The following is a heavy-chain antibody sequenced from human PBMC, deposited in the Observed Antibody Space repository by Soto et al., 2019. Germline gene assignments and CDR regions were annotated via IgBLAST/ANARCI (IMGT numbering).Heavy chain of an antibody. CDR3: ASDSHCDGGNCPMGGLDI. Sequence: GESLKISYSGSGYVFSIHWVALLRQGPGKGLEGVGIIYPVNSKTMYSPSCQGQVTISADTALSTTDLQWHTLKPSDTASYFCASDSHCDGGNCPMGGLDIWGQGKIVTVSS. V-gene: IGHV5-51*01. D-gene: IGHD2-21*01. CDR2: IYPVNSKT. CDR1: GYVFSIHW. J-gene: IGHJ3*02.